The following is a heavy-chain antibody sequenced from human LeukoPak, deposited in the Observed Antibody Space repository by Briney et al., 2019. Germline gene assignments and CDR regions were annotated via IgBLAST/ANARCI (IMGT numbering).Heavy chain of an antibody. CDR3: AQHDYGDY. CDR2: IKSKIHGGTT. Sequence: GGSLRLSCAASGFSFSNAWMTWVRQAPGKGLEWVGRIKSKIHGGTTDYAAPVKGRFTISRDDSKNTLYLQTNSLKTEDTAVYYCAQHDYGDYWGQGTLVTVSS. V-gene: IGHV3-15*01. J-gene: IGHJ4*02. CDR1: GFSFSNAW.